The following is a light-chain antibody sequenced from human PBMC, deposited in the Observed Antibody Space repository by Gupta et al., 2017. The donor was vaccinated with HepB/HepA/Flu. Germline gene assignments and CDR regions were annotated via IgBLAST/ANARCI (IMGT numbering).Light chain of an antibody. CDR3: RQALQTPRT. CDR1: QSLLHSNGYNY. V-gene: IGKV2-28*01. CDR2: LGS. Sequence: DIVMTQSPLSLPVTPGEPASISCRSSQSLLHSNGYNYLDWYLQKPGQSPQLLSYLGSNRACGVPDRFSGSGSGTDFTLKISRVEAEDVGVYYCRQALQTPRTFGQGTKVEIK. J-gene: IGKJ1*01.